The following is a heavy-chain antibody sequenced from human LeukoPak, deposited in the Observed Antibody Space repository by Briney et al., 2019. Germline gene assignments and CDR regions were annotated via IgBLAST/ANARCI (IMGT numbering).Heavy chain of an antibody. D-gene: IGHD6-19*01. CDR1: GFMFHDYA. J-gene: IGHJ4*02. CDR3: ARESESSGWYDY. V-gene: IGHV3-43*02. Sequence: TGGSLRLSCAAPGFMFHDYAIHWVRQAPGKGLEWVSPSSGDGGSTFYADSVKGRFTISRDNSKNSLYLQMNSLRSDDTALYYCARESESSGWYDYWGQGTLVTVSS. CDR2: SSGDGGST.